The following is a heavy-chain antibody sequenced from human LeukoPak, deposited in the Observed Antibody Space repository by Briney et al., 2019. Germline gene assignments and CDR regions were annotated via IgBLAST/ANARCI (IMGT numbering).Heavy chain of an antibody. CDR1: GFTFSSYA. CDR3: ARCTTVVTPRGGFDY. V-gene: IGHV3-33*08. CDR2: IWYDGSNK. J-gene: IGHJ4*02. Sequence: PGGSLRLSCAASGFTFSSYAMSWVRQAPGKGLEWVAVIWYDGSNKYYADSVKGRFTISRDNSKNTLYLQMNSLRAEDTAVYYCARCTTVVTPRGGFDYWGQGTLVTVSS. D-gene: IGHD4-23*01.